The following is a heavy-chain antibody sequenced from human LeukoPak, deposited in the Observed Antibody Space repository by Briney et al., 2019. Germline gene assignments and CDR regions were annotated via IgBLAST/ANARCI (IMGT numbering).Heavy chain of an antibody. CDR3: ARDFSKVYYYDSSGYSYYFDY. V-gene: IGHV1-2*06. CDR1: GYTFTSYG. CDR2: INPNSGGT. J-gene: IGHJ4*02. D-gene: IGHD3-22*01. Sequence: ASVKVSCKASGYTFTSYGISWVRQAPGQGLEWMGRINPNSGGTNYAQKFQGRVTMTRDTSISTAYMELSRLRSDDTAVYYCARDFSKVYYYDSSGYSYYFDYWGQGTLVTVSS.